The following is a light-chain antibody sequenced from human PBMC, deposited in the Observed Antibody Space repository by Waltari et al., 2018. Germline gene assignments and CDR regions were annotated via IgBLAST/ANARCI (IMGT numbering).Light chain of an antibody. CDR1: QSVSSSY. V-gene: IGKV3-20*01. CDR3: QQYGSSPRT. J-gene: IGKJ1*01. CDR2: GAS. Sequence: EIVLTQSPGILSLSPGERATLSCRASQSVSSSYLAWYKQKPGQAPRLLIYGASSMATGIPDRFSGSGSGTDFTLTISRLEPEDFAVYYCQQYGSSPRTFGQGTNVEIK.